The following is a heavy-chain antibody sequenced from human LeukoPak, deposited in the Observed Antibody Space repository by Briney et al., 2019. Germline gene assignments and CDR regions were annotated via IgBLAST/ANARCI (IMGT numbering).Heavy chain of an antibody. D-gene: IGHD6-13*01. Sequence: GGSLRLSCAASGFTFSDYYMSWIRQAPGKGLEWVSYISSSSSYTNYADSVKGRFTISRDNAKNSLYLQMNSLRAEDTAVYYCARVYSSSRYYFDYWGQGTLVTVSS. CDR2: ISSSSSYT. CDR1: GFTFSDYY. J-gene: IGHJ4*02. V-gene: IGHV3-11*03. CDR3: ARVYSSSRYYFDY.